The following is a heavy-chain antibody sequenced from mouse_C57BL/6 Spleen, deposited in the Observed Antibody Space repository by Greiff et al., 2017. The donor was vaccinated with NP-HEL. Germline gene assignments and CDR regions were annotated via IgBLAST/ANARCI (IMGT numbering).Heavy chain of an antibody. Sequence: VQLKQSGPELVKPGASVKIPCKASGYTFTDYNMDWVKQSHGKSLEWIGDINPNNGGTIYNQKFKGKATLTVDKSSSTAYMELRSLTSEDTAVYYCARDVDYRGAYWGQGTLVTVSA. D-gene: IGHD2-4*01. V-gene: IGHV1-18*01. J-gene: IGHJ3*01. CDR3: ARDVDYRGAY. CDR2: INPNNGGT. CDR1: GYTFTDYN.